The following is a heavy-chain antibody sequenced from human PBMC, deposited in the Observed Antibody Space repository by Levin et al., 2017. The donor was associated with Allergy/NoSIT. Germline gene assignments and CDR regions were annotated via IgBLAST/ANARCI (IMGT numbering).Heavy chain of an antibody. CDR3: ARHVYIDGSPFDH. CDR2: ISNSGNT. J-gene: IGHJ4*02. D-gene: IGHD3-10*01. V-gene: IGHV4-59*08. Sequence: PSETLSLTCSVSSGSISNYHWSWIRQSPAEGLEWIGHISNSGNTNYNPSLTSRVTISLDTSKSQISLRLSTGTAADTAVYYCARHVYIDGSPFDHWGQGTLVAVSS. CDR1: SGSISNYH.